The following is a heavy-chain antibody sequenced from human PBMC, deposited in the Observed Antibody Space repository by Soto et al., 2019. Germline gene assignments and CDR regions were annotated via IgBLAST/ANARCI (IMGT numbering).Heavy chain of an antibody. D-gene: IGHD4-4*01. CDR3: ARGRNDYSNVYYYYYMDV. CDR2: INPNSGGT. V-gene: IGHV1-2*04. Sequence: ASVKVSCKASGYTFTGYYMHWVRQAPGQGLEWMGWINPNSGGTNYAQKFQGWVTMTRDTSISTAYMELSRLRSDDTAVYYCARGRNDYSNVYYYYYMDVWGKGTTVTVSS. J-gene: IGHJ6*03. CDR1: GYTFTGYY.